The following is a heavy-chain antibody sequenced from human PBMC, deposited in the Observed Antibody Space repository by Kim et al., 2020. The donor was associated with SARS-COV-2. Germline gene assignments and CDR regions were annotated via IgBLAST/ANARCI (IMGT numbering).Heavy chain of an antibody. V-gene: IGHV4-39*01. J-gene: IGHJ4*02. D-gene: IGHD3-22*01. CDR3: ARQTNSHSYYYDSGIDY. Sequence: LKSRVTISVDTSKTQFALKLSSVTAADTAVYYCARQTNSHSYYYDSGIDYWGQGTLVTVSS.